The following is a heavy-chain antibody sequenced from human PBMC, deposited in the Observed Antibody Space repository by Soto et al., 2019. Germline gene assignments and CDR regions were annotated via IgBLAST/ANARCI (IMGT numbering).Heavy chain of an antibody. CDR2: IIPIFGTA. J-gene: IGHJ6*02. D-gene: IGHD2-21*02. CDR1: GGTCISYA. V-gene: IGHV1-69*01. Sequence: QVQLVQSGAEVKKPGSSVKVSCKASGGTCISYAISWVRQAPGQGLEWMGGIIPIFGTANYAQKFQGRVTITADESTRTAYMELSSLRSEDTAVYYCARGRYGGGDCLHYYDYGMDVWGQGTTVTVSS. CDR3: ARGRYGGGDCLHYYDYGMDV.